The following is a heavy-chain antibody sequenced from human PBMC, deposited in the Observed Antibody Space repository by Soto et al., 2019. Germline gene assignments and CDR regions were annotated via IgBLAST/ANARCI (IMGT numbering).Heavy chain of an antibody. CDR3: AGGSNVDYSGLDY. J-gene: IGHJ4*02. D-gene: IGHD3-10*01. CDR1: GGSISSSSYY. Sequence: KPSETLSLTCTVSGGSISSSSYYWGWIRQPPGKGLEWIGSIYYSGSTYYNPSLKSRVTISVDTSKNQFSLKLSSVTAADTAVYYCAGGSNVDYSGLDYWXQGTLVTVSS. V-gene: IGHV4-39*01. CDR2: IYYSGST.